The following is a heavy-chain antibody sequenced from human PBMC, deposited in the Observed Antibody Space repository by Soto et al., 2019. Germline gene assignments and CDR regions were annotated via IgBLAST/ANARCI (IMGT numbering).Heavy chain of an antibody. D-gene: IGHD3-22*01. CDR1: GFTFDDYA. CDR3: AKDMRSIAVRHYYESSGYSATGMDV. CDR2: ISWDGGST. J-gene: IGHJ6*02. V-gene: IGHV3-43D*04. Sequence: EVQLVESGGVVVQPGGSLRLSCAASGFTFDDYAMHWVRQAPGKGLEWVSLISWDGGSTYYADSVKGRFTISRDNSKNSLYLQMNSLRAEDTAVYYCAKDMRSIAVRHYYESSGYSATGMDVWGQGTTVTVSS.